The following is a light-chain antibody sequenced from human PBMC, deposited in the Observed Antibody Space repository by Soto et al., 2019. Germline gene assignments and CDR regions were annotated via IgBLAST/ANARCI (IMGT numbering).Light chain of an antibody. Sequence: IGMSQSASTLSVSTGERVNLSFRASQSVSSNLAWYKQKPGQAPRLLIYGASTRATGIPARFSGSGSGTEFTLTINSLQSEDFAVYYCQQYNSWWTFGQGTKVAIK. CDR3: QQYNSWWT. J-gene: IGKJ1*01. CDR2: GAS. CDR1: QSVSSN. V-gene: IGKV3-15*01.